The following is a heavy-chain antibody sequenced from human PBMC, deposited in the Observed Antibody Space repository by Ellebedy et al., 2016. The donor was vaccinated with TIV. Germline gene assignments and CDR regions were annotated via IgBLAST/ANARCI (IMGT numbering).Heavy chain of an antibody. CDR1: GFAINSNY. D-gene: IGHD4-11*01. Sequence: GESLKISCAASGFAINSNYMSWVRQAPGKGLEWVSTIYTNGSTCYADSVRGRFTISRDTSENTLYLQINGLSAEETAVYFCASETFIDVNLTVWGVFHIWGQGTMVAVSS. CDR2: IYTNGST. J-gene: IGHJ3*02. V-gene: IGHV3-66*01. CDR3: ASETFIDVNLTVWGVFHI.